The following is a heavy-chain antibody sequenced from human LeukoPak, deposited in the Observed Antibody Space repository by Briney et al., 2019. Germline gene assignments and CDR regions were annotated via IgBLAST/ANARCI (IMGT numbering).Heavy chain of an antibody. V-gene: IGHV3-74*01. CDR2: ICPDGTVT. Sequence: GALRPSCATSGFPLRTFLQHRVRQTPGKGPMLVSPICPDGTVTNYADSVKARFIISRDNARNTVYLQMNSLRVEDTALYYCVRLGSTSPGNWYKLFDQWGQGTLVTVSS. J-gene: IGHJ4*02. D-gene: IGHD2-2*01. CDR3: VRLGSTSPGNWYKLFDQ. CDR1: GFPLRTFL.